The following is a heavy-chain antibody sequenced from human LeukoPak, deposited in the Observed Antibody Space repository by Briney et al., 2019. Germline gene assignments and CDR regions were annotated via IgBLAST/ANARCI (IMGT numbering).Heavy chain of an antibody. CDR1: VYTFTGYY. CDR2: INPNSGGT. CDR3: VSIDTYSNYFN. V-gene: IGHV1-2*02. J-gene: IGHJ4*02. D-gene: IGHD4-11*01. Sequence: ASVKVSCKASVYTFTGYYMHWVRQAPGQGLEWMGWINPNSGGTNYAQKFHGRVTMTRDKSISTDYMELSSLRSDDTAGYYCVSIDTYSNYFNWGQGTLVTVSS.